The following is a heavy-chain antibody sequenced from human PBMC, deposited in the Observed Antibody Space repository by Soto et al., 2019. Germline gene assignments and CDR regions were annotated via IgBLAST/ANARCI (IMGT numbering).Heavy chain of an antibody. CDR1: GFTFSSYG. J-gene: IGHJ4*02. CDR3: AKDAEASYYDSGGYYQIDY. V-gene: IGHV3-30*18. CDR2: ISYDGSNK. Sequence: QVQLVESGGGVVQPGRSLRLSCAASGFTFSSYGMHWVRQAPGKGLEWVAVISYDGSNKYYADSVKGRFTISRDNSKNTLYLKMNCLRAEDTLVYYCAKDAEASYYDSGGYYQIDYWGQGTLVTVSS. D-gene: IGHD3-22*01.